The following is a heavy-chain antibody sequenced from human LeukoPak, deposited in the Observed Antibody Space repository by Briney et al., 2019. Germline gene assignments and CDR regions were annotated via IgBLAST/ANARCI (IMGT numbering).Heavy chain of an antibody. CDR2: IYYSGST. J-gene: IGHJ4*02. Sequence: PSETLSLTCTVSGGSISSSSYYWGWIRQPPGKGLEWIGSIYYSGSTYYNPSLKSRVTISVDTSKNQFSLKLSSVTAADTAVYYCGRCQFGELLPLDYWGQGTLVTVSS. D-gene: IGHD3-10*01. CDR1: GGSISSSSYY. V-gene: IGHV4-39*07. CDR3: GRCQFGELLPLDY.